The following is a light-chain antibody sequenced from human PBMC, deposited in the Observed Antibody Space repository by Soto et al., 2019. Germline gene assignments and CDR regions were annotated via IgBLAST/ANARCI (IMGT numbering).Light chain of an antibody. CDR2: EAS. J-gene: IGKJ1*01. CDR1: QDISNF. V-gene: IGKV1-16*02. CDR3: QQYHSYPST. Sequence: DIQMTQSPSSLSASVGDRITITCRASQDISNFLAWLQQKPGKAPKSLIYEASNLQSAVPPKFSASASGTDFTRTINSLQPEDFATYYCQQYHSYPSTFGQGPKVEI.